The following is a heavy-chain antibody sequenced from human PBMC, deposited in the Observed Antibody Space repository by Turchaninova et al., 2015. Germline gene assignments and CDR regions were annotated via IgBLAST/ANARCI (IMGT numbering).Heavy chain of an antibody. CDR3: ARIPTVTNAFDI. Sequence: QVTLKESGPAPVKPTQTIKLNCTFSGFALSTRGMRVGWIRQPPGKALEWLARIDLDDEKFYSTALKTRLTISKDTSKNQVVLTMTSMDPVDTATYYCARIPTVTNAFDIWGQGTMVTVSS. CDR2: IDLDDEK. D-gene: IGHD4-17*01. V-gene: IGHV2-70*04. CDR1: GFALSTRGMR. J-gene: IGHJ3*02.